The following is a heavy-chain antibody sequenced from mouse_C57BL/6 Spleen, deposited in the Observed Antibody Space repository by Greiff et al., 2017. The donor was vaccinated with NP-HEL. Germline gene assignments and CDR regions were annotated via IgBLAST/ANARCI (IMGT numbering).Heavy chain of an antibody. D-gene: IGHD1-1*02. J-gene: IGHJ4*01. Sequence: QVQLQQSGAELVKPGASVKISCKASGYAFSSYWMNWVKQRPGKGLEWIGQIYPGDGDTNYNGKFKGKATLTADKSSSTAYMQLSSLTSEDSAVYFCARSRWDDAMDYGGQGTSVTVSS. V-gene: IGHV1-80*01. CDR1: GYAFSSYW. CDR3: ARSRWDDAMDY. CDR2: IYPGDGDT.